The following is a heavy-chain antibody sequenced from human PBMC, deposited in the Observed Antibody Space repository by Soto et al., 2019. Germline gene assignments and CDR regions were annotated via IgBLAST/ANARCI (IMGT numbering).Heavy chain of an antibody. CDR1: GYSFATYW. V-gene: IGHV5-51*01. D-gene: IGHD2-2*02. Sequence: LGESLKISCKGSGYSFATYWIGWVRQMPGKGLEWMGINYPGDSETRYSPSFQGQVTISADKSISTAYLQWSSLKASDTAMYYCATGGYCTSISCYNFFDYWGQGTLVTVSS. J-gene: IGHJ4*02. CDR3: ATGGYCTSISCYNFFDY. CDR2: NYPGDSET.